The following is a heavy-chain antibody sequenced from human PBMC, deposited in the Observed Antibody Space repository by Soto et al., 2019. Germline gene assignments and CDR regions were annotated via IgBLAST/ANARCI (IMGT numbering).Heavy chain of an antibody. CDR2: IYHSGST. V-gene: IGHV4-30-2*01. Sequence: SETLSLTCAVSGGSISSGGYSWSWIRQPPGKGLEWIGYIYHSGSTYYKPSLKSRVTISIDRSKNQFSLKLSSVTAADTAVYYCASFSGWSDAFDIWGQGTMVTVSS. CDR3: ASFSGWSDAFDI. J-gene: IGHJ3*02. D-gene: IGHD6-19*01. CDR1: GGSISSGGYS.